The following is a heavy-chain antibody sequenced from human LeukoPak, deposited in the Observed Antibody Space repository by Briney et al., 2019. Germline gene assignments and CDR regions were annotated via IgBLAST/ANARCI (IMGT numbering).Heavy chain of an antibody. D-gene: IGHD2-2*01. Sequence: AAVKVTCKATGYTFTSYGISWVRQARGQGHEWMGWTCAYHGNTNYAQKLQGRVTMTTDTSTTTAYMELRSLRSDNTAVYYCARDPPNCSSTSCVDYWGQGTLVTVSS. CDR2: TCAYHGNT. CDR3: ARDPPNCSSTSCVDY. V-gene: IGHV1-18*01. CDR1: GYTFTSYG. J-gene: IGHJ4*02.